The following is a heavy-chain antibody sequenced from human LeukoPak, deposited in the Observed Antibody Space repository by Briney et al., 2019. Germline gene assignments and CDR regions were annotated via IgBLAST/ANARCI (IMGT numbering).Heavy chain of an antibody. J-gene: IGHJ4*02. CDR1: GFTVSSNY. D-gene: IGHD5-24*01. V-gene: IGHV3-53*01. Sequence: GGSLRLPCAASGFTVSSNYMSWVRQAPGKGLEWVSVIYVDGTTYYADSVKGRFTISRDNSKNTLSLQLNSLRAEDTAVYYCARGDGYNFFDYWGQGTLVTVSS. CDR3: ARGDGYNFFDY. CDR2: IYVDGTT.